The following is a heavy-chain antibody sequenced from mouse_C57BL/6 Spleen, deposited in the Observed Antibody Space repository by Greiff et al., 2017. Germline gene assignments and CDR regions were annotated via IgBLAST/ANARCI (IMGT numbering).Heavy chain of an antibody. CDR1: GYTFTDYY. CDR2: INPYNGGT. Sequence: EVKLQESGPVLVKPGASVKMSCKASGYTFTDYYMNWVKQSHGKSLEWIGVINPYNGGTSYNQKFKGKATLTVDKSSSTAYMELNSLTSEDSAVYYCARRGDGYLDYAMDYWGQGTSVTVSS. J-gene: IGHJ4*01. CDR3: ARRGDGYLDYAMDY. D-gene: IGHD2-3*01. V-gene: IGHV1-19*01.